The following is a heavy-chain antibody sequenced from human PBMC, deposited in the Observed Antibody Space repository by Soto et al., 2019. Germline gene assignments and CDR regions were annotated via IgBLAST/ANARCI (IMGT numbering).Heavy chain of an antibody. J-gene: IGHJ4*02. D-gene: IGHD6-19*01. Sequence: QITLEESGPALVKPTQTLTLTCTFSGFSLNTRAVGVGWIRQPPGKALEWLAFIYWDDNKYYSPSLKSRLTITKDTSKTPVVLTMTNTGPVDTATYSCAHGAGWLFDYWGQGNQVTVSS. CDR2: IYWDDNK. CDR1: GFSLNTRAVG. V-gene: IGHV2-5*02. CDR3: AHGAGWLFDY.